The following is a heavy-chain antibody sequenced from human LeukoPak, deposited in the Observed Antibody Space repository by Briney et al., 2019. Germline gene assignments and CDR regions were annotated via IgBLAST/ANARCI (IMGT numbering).Heavy chain of an antibody. CDR2: ISSSSSYI. Sequence: GGSLRLSCAASGFTFSSYSMNWVRQAPGKGLEWVSSISSSSSYIYYADSVKGRFTISRDNAKNSLYLQMNSLRAEDTAVYYCTRDIGDGYNFGAFDIWGQGTMVTVSS. V-gene: IGHV3-21*01. J-gene: IGHJ3*02. CDR3: TRDIGDGYNFGAFDI. D-gene: IGHD5-24*01. CDR1: GFTFSSYS.